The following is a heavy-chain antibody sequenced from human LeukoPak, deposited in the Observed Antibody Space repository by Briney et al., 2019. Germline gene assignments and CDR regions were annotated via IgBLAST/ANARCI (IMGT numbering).Heavy chain of an antibody. J-gene: IGHJ6*03. CDR3: ARPKPPSYYSYLDV. V-gene: IGHV3-21*01. Sequence: GGSLRLSCAASGFTFSSYSMNWVRQAPGKGLEWVSSISSSSSYIYYADSVKGRFTISRDNAKNSLYLQMNSLRAEDTAVYYFARPKPPSYYSYLDVWGKGPRVTVSS. CDR2: ISSSSSYI. CDR1: GFTFSSYS.